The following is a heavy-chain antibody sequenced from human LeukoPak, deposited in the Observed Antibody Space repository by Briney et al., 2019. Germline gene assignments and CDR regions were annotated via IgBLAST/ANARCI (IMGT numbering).Heavy chain of an antibody. D-gene: IGHD3-22*01. CDR1: GYTFTSYG. J-gene: IGHJ3*02. CDR3: ARDQYYYDSSGYLADAFDI. Sequence: ASVKVSCKASGYTFTSYGISWVRQAPGQGLEWMGWISAYNGNTNYAQKLQGRVTMTTDTSTSTAYMELRSLRSDDTAVYYCARDQYYYDSSGYLADAFDIWGQGTMVTVSS. V-gene: IGHV1-18*01. CDR2: ISAYNGNT.